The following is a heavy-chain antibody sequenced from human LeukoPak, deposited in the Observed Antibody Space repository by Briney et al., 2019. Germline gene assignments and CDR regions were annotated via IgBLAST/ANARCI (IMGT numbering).Heavy chain of an antibody. CDR2: ISYDGSNK. Sequence: GGSLRLSCAASGFTFSSYGMHWVRQAPGKGLEWVAVISYDGSNKYYADSVKGRFTISRDNSKNTLYLQMNSLRAEDTAVYYCAKDFKRYYDSSGYSTDYWGQGTLVTVSS. V-gene: IGHV3-30*18. CDR3: AKDFKRYYDSSGYSTDY. CDR1: GFTFSSYG. J-gene: IGHJ4*02. D-gene: IGHD3-22*01.